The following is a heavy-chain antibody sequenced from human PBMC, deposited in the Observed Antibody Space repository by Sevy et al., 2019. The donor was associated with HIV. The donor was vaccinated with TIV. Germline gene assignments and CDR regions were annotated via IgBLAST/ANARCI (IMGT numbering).Heavy chain of an antibody. CDR1: GCTFSTHW. J-gene: IGHJ1*01. CDR2: IKEDGSEK. CDR3: AKDVY. Sequence: GGSLRLSCAASGCTFSTHWMSWVRQAPGKGLEWVANIKEDGSEKYYVDSVKGRFTISRDNAKNSLFLQMNSLRAEDTAVYYCAKDVYWCQGTLVTVSS. V-gene: IGHV3-7*03.